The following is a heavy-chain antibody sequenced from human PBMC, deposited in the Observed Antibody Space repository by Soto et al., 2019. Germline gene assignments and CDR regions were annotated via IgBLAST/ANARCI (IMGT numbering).Heavy chain of an antibody. D-gene: IGHD3-16*01. CDR1: GYTFTGYY. J-gene: IGHJ3*01. V-gene: IGHV1-2*04. CDR3: AFGGCDGASFAFDF. CDR2: INPNSGGT. Sequence: ASVKVSCKASGYTFTGYYMHWARQAPGQGLEWMGWINPNSGGTNYAQKFQGWVTMTRDTSISTAYMELSRLRSDDTAVYYCAFGGCDGASFAFDFWAQRTTVPGSS.